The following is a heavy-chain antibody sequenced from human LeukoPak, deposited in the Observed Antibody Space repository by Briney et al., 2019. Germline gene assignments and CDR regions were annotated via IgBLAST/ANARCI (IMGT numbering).Heavy chain of an antibody. CDR2: INHSGST. CDR1: GGSFSGPH. CDR3: ARLRIEPYYYDSSGLFDY. Sequence: PSETLSLTCAVYGGSFSGPHWSSIRQPPGKGLEWIGEINHSGSTNYNPSLKSRVTISVDTSKNHFSLKLSSVTAADTAVYYCARLRIEPYYYDSSGLFDYWGQGTLVTVSS. D-gene: IGHD3-22*01. J-gene: IGHJ4*02. V-gene: IGHV4-34*01.